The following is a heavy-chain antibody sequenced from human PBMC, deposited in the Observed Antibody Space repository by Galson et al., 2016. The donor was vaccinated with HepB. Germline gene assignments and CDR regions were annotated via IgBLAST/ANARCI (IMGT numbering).Heavy chain of an antibody. CDR3: AGRNIAVIDS. J-gene: IGHJ4*02. CDR2: IYYSGST. CDR1: GGSISSSSYY. D-gene: IGHD6-19*01. Sequence: SETLFLTCIVSGGSISSSSYYWGWIRQPPGKGLEWIGSIYYSGSTYYNPSLKSRVTISLDTSKNQFSLKLSSVTAADTAVYYCAGRNIAVIDSWGQGTLVTVSS. V-gene: IGHV4-39*01.